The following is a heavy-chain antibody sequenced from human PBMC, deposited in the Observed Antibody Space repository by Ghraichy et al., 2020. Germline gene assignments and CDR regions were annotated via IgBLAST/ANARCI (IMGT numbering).Heavy chain of an antibody. V-gene: IGHV4-59*08. Sequence: SETLSLTCTVSGGSISSYYWSWIRQPPGKGLEWIGYIYYSGSTNYNPSLKSRVTISVDTSKNQFSLKLSSVTAADTAVYYCASYSSSGLDYWGQGTLVTVSS. CDR1: GGSISSYY. D-gene: IGHD6-6*01. J-gene: IGHJ4*02. CDR2: IYYSGST. CDR3: ASYSSSGLDY.